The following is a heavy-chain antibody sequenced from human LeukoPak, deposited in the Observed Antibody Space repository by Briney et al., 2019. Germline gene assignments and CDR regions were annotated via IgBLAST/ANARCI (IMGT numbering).Heavy chain of an antibody. V-gene: IGHV3-30*04. CDR2: ISSDGSVE. D-gene: IGHD6-13*01. CDR1: GFTLSRYP. CDR3: ERDPGMAAAGTAHFDY. Sequence: PGKSLRLSCAGSGFTLSRYPIHWVRQAPGKGLEWVAMISSDGSVEYYAESVWGRFTISRDNSKDSVYLETNSLRTDDTSVYYCERDPGMAAAGTAHFDYWGQGTLVTVSS. J-gene: IGHJ4*02.